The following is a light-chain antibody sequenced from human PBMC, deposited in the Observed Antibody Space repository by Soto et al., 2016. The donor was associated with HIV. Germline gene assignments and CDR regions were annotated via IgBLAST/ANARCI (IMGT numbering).Light chain of an antibody. CDR3: QKYDSAPWT. V-gene: IGKV1-27*01. CDR1: QTINTY. Sequence: DIQMTQSPSSLSASVGDRVTITCRASQTINTYGAWHQQKPGQGPKLLIYAVSTLQSGVPSRFSGSGSGTHFTLTINGLQPEDVATYYCQKYDSAPWTFGQGTTVDLK. J-gene: IGKJ1*01. CDR2: AVS.